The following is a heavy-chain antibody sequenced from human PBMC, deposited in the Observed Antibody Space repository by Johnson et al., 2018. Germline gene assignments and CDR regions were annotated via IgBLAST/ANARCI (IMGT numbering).Heavy chain of an antibody. D-gene: IGHD1-1*01. J-gene: IGHJ6*02. Sequence: QVQLVESGGGVVQPGRSLRLSCAASGFTFKSYGMHWVRQAPGKGLEWVAVIWHDGSNKYYADSVKGRVTISRDDSKKTLYLEINSLRAEDTAVYYWGRVGWNDPRPSGVDVWGQGTKVNVSS. CDR2: IWHDGSNK. V-gene: IGHV3-33*01. CDR3: GRVGWNDPRPSGVDV. CDR1: GFTFKSYG.